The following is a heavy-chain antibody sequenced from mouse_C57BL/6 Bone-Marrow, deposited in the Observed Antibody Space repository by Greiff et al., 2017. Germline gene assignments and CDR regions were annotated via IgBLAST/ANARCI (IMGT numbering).Heavy chain of an antibody. D-gene: IGHD1-1*01. Sequence: VQLVESGAELVRPGTSVKVSCKASGYAFTNYLIEWVKQRPGQGLEWIGVINPGSGGPNYNEKFKGKAPLTADTASSAAYMQLISLTSEDSAVYFCARRSSYYYGSSYYAMDYWGQGTSVTVSS. J-gene: IGHJ4*01. CDR1: GYAFTNYL. CDR2: INPGSGGP. CDR3: ARRSSYYYGSSYYAMDY. V-gene: IGHV1-54*01.